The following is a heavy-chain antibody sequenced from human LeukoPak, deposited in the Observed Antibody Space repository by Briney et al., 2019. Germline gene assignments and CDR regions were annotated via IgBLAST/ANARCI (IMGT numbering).Heavy chain of an antibody. CDR2: ISAYNGKT. J-gene: IGHJ3*02. V-gene: IGHV1-18*01. CDR3: ARVHSGVISVVLRDDDAFDM. D-gene: IGHD3-10*01. Sequence: GASVKVSCKASGYTFTNYGIGWVRQAPGQGLEWMGWISAYNGKTNYAQKLQGRVTMTTDTSTSTAYMELRSLRSDDTAVYYCARVHSGVISVVLRDDDAFDMWGQGTMVTVSS. CDR1: GYTFTNYG.